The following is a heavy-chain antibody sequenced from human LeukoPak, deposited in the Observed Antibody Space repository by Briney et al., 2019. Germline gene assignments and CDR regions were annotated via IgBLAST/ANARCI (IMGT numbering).Heavy chain of an antibody. CDR1: GGSISSHF. V-gene: IGHV4-59*11. J-gene: IGHJ4*02. CDR2: IYNSGTT. Sequence: SETLSLTCTVSGGSISSHFWSWIRQPPGKGPEWVGNIYNSGTTNYNPPLESRVTIPVDTAKNQLSLQLTSGTAADTAVYYCTKATQWLAFDYWGRGTLVAVSS. CDR3: TKATQWLAFDY. D-gene: IGHD6-19*01.